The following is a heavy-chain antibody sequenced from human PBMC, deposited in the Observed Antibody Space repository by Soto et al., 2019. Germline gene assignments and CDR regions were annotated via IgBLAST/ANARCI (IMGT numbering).Heavy chain of an antibody. D-gene: IGHD3-22*01. CDR2: ISSSGNTI. V-gene: IGHV3-11*01. Sequence: QVQLVESGGGLVKTGGSLRLACGASGFIFSDYYMSWVRQAPGKGLEWVAYISSSGNTIYYADSVKGRFTISRDNAKNSVLLQMNSLRAEDTALYFCAKMSSENYYDPVFSWGQGTLVTVSS. CDR1: GFIFSDYY. J-gene: IGHJ4*02. CDR3: AKMSSENYYDPVFS.